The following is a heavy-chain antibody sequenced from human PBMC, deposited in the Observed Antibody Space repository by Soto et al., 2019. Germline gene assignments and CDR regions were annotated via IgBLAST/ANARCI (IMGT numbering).Heavy chain of an antibody. Sequence: QVQLQETGPGLVKPSQTLSLTCTVSGGSISSGDYYWSWIRQPPGKGLEWIGYIYYSGSTYYNPSLKSRVTISVDTSKNQFSLKLSSVTAADTAVYYCARVGGFGATTIDYWGQGTLVTVSS. V-gene: IGHV4-30-4*01. D-gene: IGHD3-10*01. J-gene: IGHJ4*02. CDR1: GGSISSGDYY. CDR2: IYYSGST. CDR3: ARVGGFGATTIDY.